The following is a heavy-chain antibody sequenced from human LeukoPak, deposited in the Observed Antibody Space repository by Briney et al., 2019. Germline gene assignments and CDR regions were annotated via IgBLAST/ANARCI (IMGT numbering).Heavy chain of an antibody. CDR1: GYTFTGYY. J-gene: IGHJ4*02. CDR3: ARSKTYCGGDCYGFDY. Sequence: GASVKVSCKASGYTFTGYYIHWVRQAPGQGLEWMGWINPNSGGTNYAQKFQGRVTMTRDTSISTAYMELSRLRSDDTAVYYCARSKTYCGGDCYGFDYWGQGTLVTVSS. CDR2: INPNSGGT. V-gene: IGHV1-2*02. D-gene: IGHD2-21*02.